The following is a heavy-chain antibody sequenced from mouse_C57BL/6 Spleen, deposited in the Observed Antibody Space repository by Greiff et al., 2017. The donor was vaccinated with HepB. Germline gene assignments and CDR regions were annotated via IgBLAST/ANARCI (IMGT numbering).Heavy chain of an antibody. V-gene: IGHV1-81*01. CDR3: GGYYGSSYVFAY. Sequence: VKLVESGAELARPGASVKLSCKASGYTFTSYGISWVKQRTGQGLEWIGEIYPRSGNTYYNEKFKGKATLTADKSSSTAYMELRSLTSEDSAVYFCGGYYGSSYVFAYWGQGTLVTVSA. D-gene: IGHD1-1*01. J-gene: IGHJ3*01. CDR2: IYPRSGNT. CDR1: GYTFTSYG.